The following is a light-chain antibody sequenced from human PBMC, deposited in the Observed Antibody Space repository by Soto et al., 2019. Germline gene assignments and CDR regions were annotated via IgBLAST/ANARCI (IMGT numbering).Light chain of an antibody. J-gene: IGKJ5*01. Sequence: EIVLTQSPGTLSLAPGERATLSCRASQSLSGSFLAWYQQKPRQAPRLLLYGASSRATGIPGRFSGSGSGTGFTLTISRLEPEDFAVYYCQRYGSSPLITFGQGTRLEIK. CDR2: GAS. CDR3: QRYGSSPLIT. CDR1: QSLSGSF. V-gene: IGKV3-20*01.